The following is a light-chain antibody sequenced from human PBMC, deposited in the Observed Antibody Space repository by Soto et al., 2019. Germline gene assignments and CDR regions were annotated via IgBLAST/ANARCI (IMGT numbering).Light chain of an antibody. CDR2: EGS. Sequence: QSALTQPASVSGSPGQSITISCTGTSRDVGGYSLVSWYQQHPDKAPKLVIYEGSERPSGISDRFSGSKSGNTASLTISGLRAEDEADYYCCSYATGSTYIFGTGTKVTVL. CDR1: SRDVGGYSL. V-gene: IGLV2-23*01. J-gene: IGLJ1*01. CDR3: CSYATGSTYI.